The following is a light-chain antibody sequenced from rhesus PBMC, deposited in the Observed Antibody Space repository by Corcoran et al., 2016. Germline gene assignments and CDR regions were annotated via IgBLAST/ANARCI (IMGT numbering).Light chain of an antibody. Sequence: DIVMTQTPLSLPITPGEPASISCRSSQSLLHSNGNTYLPWYLQKPGQSPQLLIYGGSNSASGVPDRFSGSGSGTDFTLKISKVEAEDVGIYYCVQAIAFPLTFGGGTKVEIK. V-gene: IGKV2-72*01. CDR3: VQAIAFPLT. J-gene: IGKJ4*01. CDR2: GGS. CDR1: QSLLHSNGNTY.